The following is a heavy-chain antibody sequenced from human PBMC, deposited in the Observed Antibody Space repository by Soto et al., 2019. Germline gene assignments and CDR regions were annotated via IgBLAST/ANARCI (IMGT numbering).Heavy chain of an antibody. CDR1: GGTFSSYT. CDR3: ARNPHVLRYFDPELPFDI. V-gene: IGHV1-69*02. J-gene: IGHJ3*02. Sequence: SVKVSCKASGGTFSSYTISWVRQAPGQGLEWMGRIIPILGIANYAQKFQGRVTITADKSTSTAYMELSSLRSEDTAVYYCARNPHVLRYFDPELPFDIWGQRTMVTVSS. D-gene: IGHD3-9*01. CDR2: IIPILGIA.